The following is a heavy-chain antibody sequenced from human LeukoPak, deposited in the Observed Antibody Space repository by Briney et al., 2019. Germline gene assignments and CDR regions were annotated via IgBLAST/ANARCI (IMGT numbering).Heavy chain of an antibody. Sequence: SETLSLTCTVSGGSINNYYWSWIRQPAGKGLEWIGRIYTRGSTNYNPSLKSRVTMSVDTSKNQFSLKLSSVTAADTAVYYCARGSYCSADICSGGDAFDIWGQGTMVSVSS. CDR2: IYTRGST. J-gene: IGHJ3*02. D-gene: IGHD2-15*01. CDR3: ARGSYCSADICSGGDAFDI. CDR1: GGSINNYY. V-gene: IGHV4-4*07.